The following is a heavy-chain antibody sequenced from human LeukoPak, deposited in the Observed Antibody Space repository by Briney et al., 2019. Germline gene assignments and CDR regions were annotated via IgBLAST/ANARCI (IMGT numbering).Heavy chain of an antibody. CDR1: GFTFDDYA. V-gene: IGHV3-9*01. D-gene: IGHD3-22*01. Sequence: GGSLRLSCAASGFTFDDYAMHWVWQAPGKGLEWVSGISWNSGSIGYADSVKGRFTISRDNAKNSLYLQMNSLRAEDTALYYCAKDIGMDYYDSSGYSNYFDYWGQGTLVTVSS. CDR3: AKDIGMDYYDSSGYSNYFDY. J-gene: IGHJ4*02. CDR2: ISWNSGSI.